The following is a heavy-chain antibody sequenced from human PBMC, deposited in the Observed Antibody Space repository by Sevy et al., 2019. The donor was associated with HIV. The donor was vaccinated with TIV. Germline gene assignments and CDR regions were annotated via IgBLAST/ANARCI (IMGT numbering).Heavy chain of an antibody. D-gene: IGHD4-17*01. CDR1: GYIFTDYG. CDR3: ASDQALSYDYGDYKLAY. V-gene: IGHV1-18*01. J-gene: IGHJ4*02. CDR2: ISTNKGNT. Sequence: ASVKVSCKASGYIFTDYGINWVRQAPGQGLEWMGWISTNKGNTKYVEKFQGRITMTTDTTTNTAYVELMSLTSDDAALDYCASDQALSYDYGDYKLAYWGQGSLVTVSS.